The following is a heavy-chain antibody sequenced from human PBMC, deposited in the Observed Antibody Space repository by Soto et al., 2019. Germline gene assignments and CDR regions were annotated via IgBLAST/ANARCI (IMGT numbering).Heavy chain of an antibody. D-gene: IGHD6-13*01. CDR1: GGSIISYY. CDR2: IYYSGST. J-gene: IGHJ4*02. CDR3: ARGPREQQPDY. V-gene: IGHV4-59*01. Sequence: PSETLSLTCTFSGGSIISYYWIWIRQPPGKGLEWIGYIYYSGSTNYNPSLKSRVTISVDTSKNQFSLKLSSVTAADTAVYYCARGPREQQPDYWGQGTLVTVSS.